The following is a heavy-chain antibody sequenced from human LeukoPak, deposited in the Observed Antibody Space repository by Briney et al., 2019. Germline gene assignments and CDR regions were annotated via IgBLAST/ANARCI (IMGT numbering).Heavy chain of an antibody. CDR1: GGSFSGYY. V-gene: IGHV4-34*01. D-gene: IGHD2-2*01. CDR3: ARGSGYCSSTSCYLGGFDY. CDR2: INHSGST. J-gene: IGHJ4*02. Sequence: SETLSLTCAVYGGSFSGYYWSWIRQPPGKGLEWIGEINHSGSTNYNPSLKSRVTISVDTSKNQFSLKLSSVTAADTAVYYCARGSGYCSSTSCYLGGFDYWGQGTLVTVSS.